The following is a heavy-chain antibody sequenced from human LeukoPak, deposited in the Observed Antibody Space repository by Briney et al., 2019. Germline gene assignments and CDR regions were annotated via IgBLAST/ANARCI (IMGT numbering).Heavy chain of an antibody. CDR3: ATPSGYYHY. CDR2: ISSSGSTI. Sequence: PGGSLRLSCAASGFTFTIYEMNWVRQAPGRGLEWVSYISSSGSTIYYADSVKGRFTISRDNAKKSLYLQMNSLRAEDTAVYYCATPSGYYHYWGQGTLVTVSS. J-gene: IGHJ4*02. CDR1: GFTFTIYE. D-gene: IGHD3-22*01. V-gene: IGHV3-48*03.